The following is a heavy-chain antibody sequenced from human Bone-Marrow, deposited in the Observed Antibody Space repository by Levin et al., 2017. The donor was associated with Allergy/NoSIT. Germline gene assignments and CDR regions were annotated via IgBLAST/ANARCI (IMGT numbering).Heavy chain of an antibody. CDR1: GGTFSSYG. Sequence: SVKVSCKASGGTFSSYGISWVRQAPGQGLEWMGGIIPFFGTANYAQKFQGRVTIIADKSTSTAYMELSSLRSEDTAVYYCASSTAYYFDSSGYSLGAFDGWGQGTMVTVSS. J-gene: IGHJ3*01. CDR3: ASSTAYYFDSSGYSLGAFDG. D-gene: IGHD3-22*01. CDR2: IIPFFGTA. V-gene: IGHV1-69*06.